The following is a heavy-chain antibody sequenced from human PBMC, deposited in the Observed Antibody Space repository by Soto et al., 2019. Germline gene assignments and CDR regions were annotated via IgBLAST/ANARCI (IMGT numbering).Heavy chain of an antibody. D-gene: IGHD6-19*01. CDR3: ARATVSGWPYYYYYGMDV. J-gene: IGHJ6*02. CDR1: GFTFSSYS. Sequence: PGGSLRLSCAASGFTFSSYSMNWVRQAPGKGLEWVSSISSSSSYIYYADSVKGRFTISRDNAKNSLYLQMNSLRAEDTAVYYCARATVSGWPYYYYYGMDVWGQGTTVTVSS. V-gene: IGHV3-21*01. CDR2: ISSSSSYI.